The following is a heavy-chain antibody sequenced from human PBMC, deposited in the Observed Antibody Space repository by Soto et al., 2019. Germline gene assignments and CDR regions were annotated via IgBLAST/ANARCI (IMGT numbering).Heavy chain of an antibody. CDR1: GFTFSSYE. Sequence: EVQLVESGGGLVQPGGSLRLSCAASGFTFSSYEMNWVRQAPGKGLEWVSYISSSGRTIDYADSVKGRFTISRDNAKNSLSLQMNSLRAEDTAVYYCARSGYNWNDGARGYFDYWGQGTLVTVSS. J-gene: IGHJ4*02. V-gene: IGHV3-48*03. CDR2: ISSSGRTI. D-gene: IGHD1-20*01. CDR3: ARSGYNWNDGARGYFDY.